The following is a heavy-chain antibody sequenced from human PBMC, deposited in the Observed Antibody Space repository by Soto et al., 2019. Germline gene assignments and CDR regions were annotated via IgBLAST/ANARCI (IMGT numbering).Heavy chain of an antibody. CDR1: VGSFSGYY. CDR3: ARGALYCSGGSCYGGYYYYGMDV. V-gene: IGHV4-34*01. D-gene: IGHD2-15*01. CDR2: INHSGST. Sequence: NPAETLSLTCAVYVGSFSGYYWSWIRQPPGKGLEWIGEINHSGSTNYNPSLKSRVTISVDTSKNQFSLKLSSVTAADTAVYYCARGALYCSGGSCYGGYYYYGMDVWGQGTTVTVSS. J-gene: IGHJ6*02.